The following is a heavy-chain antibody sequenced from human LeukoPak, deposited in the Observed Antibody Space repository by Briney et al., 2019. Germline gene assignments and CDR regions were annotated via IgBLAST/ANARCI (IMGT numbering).Heavy chain of an antibody. CDR1: GYSFTSYW. Sequence: GESLKISCKGSGYSFTSYWIGWVRQMPGKGLEWMGIIYPGDSDTRYSPPFQGQVTISADKSISTAYLQWSSLKASDTAMYYCARGLRYFDWLLRGAFDIWGQGTMVTVSS. CDR2: IYPGDSDT. J-gene: IGHJ3*02. V-gene: IGHV5-51*01. D-gene: IGHD3-9*01. CDR3: ARGLRYFDWLLRGAFDI.